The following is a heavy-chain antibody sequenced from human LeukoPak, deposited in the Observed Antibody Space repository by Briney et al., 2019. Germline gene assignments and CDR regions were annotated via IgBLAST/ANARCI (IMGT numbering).Heavy chain of an antibody. V-gene: IGHV3-21*01. J-gene: IGHJ3*02. CDR3: ARDRAIDIRAYDI. D-gene: IGHD5-12*01. CDR1: GFTFSDYT. Sequence: GGSLRLSCAASGFTFSDYTMNWVRQTPGKGLEWVSSIGGTSAYIYYADSVKGRFTISRDNAKNSLYLQMNSLRAEDTAMYFCARDRAIDIRAYDIWGQGTMVTVSS. CDR2: IGGTSAYI.